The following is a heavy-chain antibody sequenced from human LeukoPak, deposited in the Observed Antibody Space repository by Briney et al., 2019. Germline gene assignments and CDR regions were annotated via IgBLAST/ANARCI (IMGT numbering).Heavy chain of an antibody. Sequence: GGSLRLSCAASGFTFSSYAMHWVRQAPGKGLEWVAVISYDGSNKYYADSVKGRFTISRDISKNTLYLQMNSLRAEDTAVYYCARVGVSYCSSTSCYPDYWGQGTLVTVSS. D-gene: IGHD2-2*01. CDR2: ISYDGSNK. CDR3: ARVGVSYCSSTSCYPDY. V-gene: IGHV3-30-3*01. J-gene: IGHJ4*02. CDR1: GFTFSSYA.